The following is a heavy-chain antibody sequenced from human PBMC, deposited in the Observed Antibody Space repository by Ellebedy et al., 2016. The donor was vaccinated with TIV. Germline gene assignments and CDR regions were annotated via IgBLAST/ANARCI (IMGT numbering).Heavy chain of an antibody. Sequence: ASVKVSCKASGYTFTGYYMHWVRQAPGQGLEWMGWINPNSGGTNYAQKFQGWVTMTRDTSISTAYMELSRLRSDDTAVYYCARSVRSVVVPADPGYFDYWGQGTLVTVSS. CDR1: GYTFTGYY. D-gene: IGHD2-2*01. J-gene: IGHJ4*02. V-gene: IGHV1-2*04. CDR3: ARSVRSVVVPADPGYFDY. CDR2: INPNSGGT.